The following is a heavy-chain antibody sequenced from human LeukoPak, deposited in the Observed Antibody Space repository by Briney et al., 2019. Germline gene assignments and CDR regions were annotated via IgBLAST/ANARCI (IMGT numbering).Heavy chain of an antibody. CDR3: ARGGTYSSSSLGDY. D-gene: IGHD6-6*01. Sequence: GGSLRLSCAAAGFTVSNNAMHCVRQAPRKGLEYVSTISSNGGSTHYANSVKGRFTISRDNSKSTLYLQMGSLRDDDTAVYYCARGGTYSSSSLGDYWGQGTLVTVSS. V-gene: IGHV3-64*01. J-gene: IGHJ4*02. CDR1: GFTVSNNA. CDR2: ISSNGGST.